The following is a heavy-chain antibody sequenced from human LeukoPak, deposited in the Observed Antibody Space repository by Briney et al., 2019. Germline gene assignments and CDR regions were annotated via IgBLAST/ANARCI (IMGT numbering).Heavy chain of an antibody. J-gene: IGHJ4*02. Sequence: SETLSLACTVSGGSISSSSYYWGWIRQPPGKGLEWIGSIYYSGSTYYNPSLKSRVTISVDTSKNQFSLKLSSVTAADTAVYYCARGRPRSGSPRRQAFDYWGQGTLVTVSS. CDR2: IYYSGST. CDR3: ARGRPRSGSPRRQAFDY. D-gene: IGHD1-26*01. V-gene: IGHV4-39*01. CDR1: GGSISSSSYY.